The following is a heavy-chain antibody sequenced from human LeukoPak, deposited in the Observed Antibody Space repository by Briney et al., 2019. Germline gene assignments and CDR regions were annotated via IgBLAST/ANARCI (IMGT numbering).Heavy chain of an antibody. Sequence: SETLSLTCTVSGGSISSYYWSWIRQPAGKGLEWIGRIYTSGSTNYNPSLKSRVTISVDTSKNQFSLKLSSVTAADTAVYYCARHGITMITVDAFDIWGQGTTVTVSS. CDR3: ARHGITMITVDAFDI. D-gene: IGHD3-22*01. CDR2: IYTSGST. CDR1: GGSISSYY. V-gene: IGHV4-4*07. J-gene: IGHJ3*02.